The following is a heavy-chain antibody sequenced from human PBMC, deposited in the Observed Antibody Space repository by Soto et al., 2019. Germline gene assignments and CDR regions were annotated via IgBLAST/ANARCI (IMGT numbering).Heavy chain of an antibody. J-gene: IGHJ4*02. D-gene: IGHD3-10*01. Sequence: VSLRLSCAASGFIFKMCWIHGVRQSPGKGLVWISRIYNDGTYSDYADSVRGRFTISRDNVNDTLYLQMNNLRAEDSGLYYCTRGPRPISTGTGAYWGQGTQVTVSS. CDR3: TRGPRPISTGTGAY. V-gene: IGHV3-74*01. CDR2: IYNDGTYS. CDR1: GFIFKMCW.